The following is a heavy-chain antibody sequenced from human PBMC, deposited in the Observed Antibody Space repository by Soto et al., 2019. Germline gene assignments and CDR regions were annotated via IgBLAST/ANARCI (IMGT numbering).Heavy chain of an antibody. D-gene: IGHD3-10*01. CDR3: ARDLLPDYYGSGSYNSRACY. J-gene: IGHJ4*02. CDR1: GFTFSSYS. Sequence: GGSLRLSCAASGFTFSSYSMNWVRQAPGKGLEWVSSISSSSSYIYYADSVKGRFTISRDNAKNSLYLQMNSLRAEDTAVYYCARDLLPDYYGSGSYNSRACYWGQGTLVTVSS. CDR2: ISSSSSYI. V-gene: IGHV3-21*01.